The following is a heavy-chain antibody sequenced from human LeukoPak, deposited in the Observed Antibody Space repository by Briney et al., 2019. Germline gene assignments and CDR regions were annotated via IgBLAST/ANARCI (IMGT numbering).Heavy chain of an antibody. D-gene: IGHD3-22*01. J-gene: IGHJ4*02. CDR1: GGSFSGYY. V-gene: IGHV4-34*01. Sequence: SETLSLTCAVYGGSFSGYYWSWIRQPPGKGLEWIGEINHSGSTNYNPSLKSRVTISVDTSKNQFSLKLSSVTAADTAVYYCARGGYYYDSSGYYTFDYWGQGTLVTVSS. CDR2: INHSGST. CDR3: ARGGYYYDSSGYYTFDY.